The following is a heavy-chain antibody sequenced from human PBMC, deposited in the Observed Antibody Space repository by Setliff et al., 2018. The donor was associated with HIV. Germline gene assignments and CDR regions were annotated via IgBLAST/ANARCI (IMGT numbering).Heavy chain of an antibody. Sequence: SETLSLTCTVSGGSITSSYWSWIRQPAGKGLEWIGRIYHYGSPNYNPSLQSRVTLSVDTSKNQFSLTLTSVTAADTAVYYCARGGRSDGYHIASWGQGILVTVSS. V-gene: IGHV4-4*07. D-gene: IGHD2-15*01. CDR3: ARGGRSDGYHIAS. J-gene: IGHJ4*02. CDR1: GGSITSSY. CDR2: IYHYGSP.